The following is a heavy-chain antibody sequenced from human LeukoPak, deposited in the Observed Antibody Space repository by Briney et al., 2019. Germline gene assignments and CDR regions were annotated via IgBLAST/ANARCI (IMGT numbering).Heavy chain of an antibody. J-gene: IGHJ6*02. CDR2: IFYDGINK. D-gene: IGHD3-22*01. V-gene: IGHV3-33*01. Sequence: GGSLRLSCAASGFTFSDYGTHWVRQAPGKGLEWVAVIFYDGINKYYADSVKGRFTISRDNSNNTLYLQMNSLRAEDTGVYYCARDRAVVVMNPHYYYGMDVWGQGTTVIVSS. CDR3: ARDRAVVVMNPHYYYGMDV. CDR1: GFTFSDYG.